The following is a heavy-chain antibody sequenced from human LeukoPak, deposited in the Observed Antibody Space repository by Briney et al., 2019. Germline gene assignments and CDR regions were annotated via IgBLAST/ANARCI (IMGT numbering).Heavy chain of an antibody. CDR3: ARVVSGSYPYYYYYGMDV. D-gene: IGHD1-26*01. Sequence: SETLSLTCTVSGGSISSYYWSWIRQPPGKGLEWIGYIYYSGSTNYNPSLKSRVTISVDTSKYQFSLKLSSVTAADTAVYYCARVVSGSYPYYYYYGMDVWGQGTTVTVSS. CDR1: GGSISSYY. V-gene: IGHV4-59*01. CDR2: IYYSGST. J-gene: IGHJ6*02.